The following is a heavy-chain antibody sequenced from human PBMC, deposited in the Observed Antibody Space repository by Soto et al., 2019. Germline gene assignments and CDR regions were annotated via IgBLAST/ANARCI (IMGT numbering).Heavy chain of an antibody. Sequence: QVQLVESGGGVVQPGRSLRLSCAASGFTFSSYGMHWVRQAPGKGLEWVAVIWYDGSNKYYADSVKGRFTISRDNSKNTLYLQMNSLRAEDTAVYYCARGTTHYYDFWSGYPGWFDPWGQGTLVTVSS. CDR3: ARGTTHYYDFWSGYPGWFDP. CDR2: IWYDGSNK. J-gene: IGHJ5*02. V-gene: IGHV3-33*01. D-gene: IGHD3-3*01. CDR1: GFTFSSYG.